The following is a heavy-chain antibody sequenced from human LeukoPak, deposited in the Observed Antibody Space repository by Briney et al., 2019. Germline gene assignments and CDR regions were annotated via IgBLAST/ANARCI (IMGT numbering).Heavy chain of an antibody. Sequence: PSETLSLTCAVYGGSFSGYYWSWIRQPPGKGLEWIGEINHSGSTNYNPSLKSRVTISVDTSKNQFSLKLSSVTAADTAVYYCARYSSGYRDWFDPWGQGTLVTVSS. CDR3: ARYSSGYRDWFDP. CDR2: INHSGST. V-gene: IGHV4-34*01. CDR1: GGSFSGYY. D-gene: IGHD3-22*01. J-gene: IGHJ5*02.